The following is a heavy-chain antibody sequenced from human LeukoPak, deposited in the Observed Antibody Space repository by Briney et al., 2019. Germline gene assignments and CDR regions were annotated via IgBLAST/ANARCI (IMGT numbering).Heavy chain of an antibody. J-gene: IGHJ4*02. CDR2: ISSSSSYI. V-gene: IGHV3-21*01. CDR3: ARGDSSGYYCPY. D-gene: IGHD3-22*01. CDR1: GFTFSSYS. Sequence: GGSLRLSCAASGFTFSSYSMNWVRQAPGKGLEWVSSISSSSSYIYYADSVKGRFTISRDNAKNSLYLQMNSLRTEDTAVYYCARGDSSGYYCPYWGQGTLVTVSS.